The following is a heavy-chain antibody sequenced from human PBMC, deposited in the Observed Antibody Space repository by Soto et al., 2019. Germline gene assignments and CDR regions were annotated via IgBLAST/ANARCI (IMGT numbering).Heavy chain of an antibody. Sequence: ASVKVSCKASGYTFTSYGISWVRQAPGQGLEWIGWISAYKGNTNYAQKLQGRVTMTTDTSTSTAYMELRSLRSDDTAVYYCARYVVRGVIIYYYYGMDVWGQGTTVTVSS. V-gene: IGHV1-18*01. CDR3: ARYVVRGVIIYYYYGMDV. J-gene: IGHJ6*02. CDR2: ISAYKGNT. D-gene: IGHD3-10*01. CDR1: GYTFTSYG.